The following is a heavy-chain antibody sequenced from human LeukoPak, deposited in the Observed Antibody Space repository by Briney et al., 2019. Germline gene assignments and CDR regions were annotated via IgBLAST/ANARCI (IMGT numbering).Heavy chain of an antibody. V-gene: IGHV3-33*01. Sequence: GGSLRLSCAASGFTFSSYGMHWVRQAPGKGLEWVAVIWYDGSNKYYADSVKGRFTISRDNFKNTLYLQMNSLRAEDTAVYYCASRPPHYDSSGYLTWGQGTLVTVSS. CDR3: ASRPPHYDSSGYLT. CDR2: IWYDGSNK. J-gene: IGHJ5*02. D-gene: IGHD3-22*01. CDR1: GFTFSSYG.